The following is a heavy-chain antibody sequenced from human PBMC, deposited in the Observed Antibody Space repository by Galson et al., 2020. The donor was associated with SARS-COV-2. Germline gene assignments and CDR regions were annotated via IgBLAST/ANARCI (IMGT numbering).Heavy chain of an antibody. CDR3: ARDFWSRYYLDS. CDR2: TYYRGNT. J-gene: IGHJ4*02. CDR1: GGSISSTDSY. V-gene: IGHV4-30-4*01. Sequence: SETLSLTCTVSGGSISSTDSYWSWISQSPGKGLEWFGYTYYRGNTYYNPSLKSRVTMSVDTSKNQFSLKLTSMTAADTAVYYCARDFWSRYYLDSWGQGTPVTVSS. D-gene: IGHD3-3*01.